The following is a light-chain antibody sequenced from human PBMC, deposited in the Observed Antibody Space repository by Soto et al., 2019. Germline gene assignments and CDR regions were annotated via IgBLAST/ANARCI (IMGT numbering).Light chain of an antibody. CDR3: QQYGDMWT. Sequence: DIVLTPSPGTLSLSRGERATLNCRASQSVRSSYLAWYQQQPGQAPRLLIHGASRRATGIPDRFSGSGSGTDFTLTINRLEPEDFAVYFCQQYGDMWTFGQGTKVDIK. V-gene: IGKV3-20*01. CDR2: GAS. J-gene: IGKJ1*01. CDR1: QSVRSSY.